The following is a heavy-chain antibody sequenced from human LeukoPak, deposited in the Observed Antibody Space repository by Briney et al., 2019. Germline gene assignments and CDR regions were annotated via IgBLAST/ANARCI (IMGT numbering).Heavy chain of an antibody. D-gene: IGHD3-10*01. V-gene: IGHV3-48*02. CDR3: VPHRWRGN. CDR2: ISAPSSAI. Sequence: GGSLRLSCAAPGFTFNTYSMNWVRQAPGKGLEWISYISAPSSAIHYADSVKGRFTISRDNAKNSLYLQMNSLRDEDTAVYYCVPHRWRGNWGQGTLVTVSS. CDR1: GFTFNTYS. J-gene: IGHJ4*02.